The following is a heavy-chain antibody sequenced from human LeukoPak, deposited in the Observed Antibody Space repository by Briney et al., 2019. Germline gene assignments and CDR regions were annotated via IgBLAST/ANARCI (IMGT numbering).Heavy chain of an antibody. V-gene: IGHV4-34*01. CDR3: ASGTTVTTYDC. CDR1: GGSFSGYY. D-gene: IGHD4-17*01. J-gene: IGHJ4*02. CDR2: INHSGST. Sequence: PSETLSLTCAVYGGSFSGYYWSWIRQPPGKGLEWIGEINHSGSTNYNPSLKSRVTISVDTSKNQFSLKLSSVTAADTAVYYCASGTTVTTYDCWGQGTLVTVSS.